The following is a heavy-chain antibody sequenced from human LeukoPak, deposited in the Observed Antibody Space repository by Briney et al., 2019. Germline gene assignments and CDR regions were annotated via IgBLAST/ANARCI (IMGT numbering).Heavy chain of an antibody. Sequence: GGSLRLSCAASGFTFSSYTMHWIRQAPGRGLEWVSSISGSNSYIFYADSVKGRLTVSRDNAKDSLYLQMNSLRAEDTAVYYCARALTTLTYEGYWGQGTLVTVSS. V-gene: IGHV3-21*01. D-gene: IGHD1-1*01. CDR1: GFTFSSYT. J-gene: IGHJ4*02. CDR2: ISGSNSYI. CDR3: ARALTTLTYEGY.